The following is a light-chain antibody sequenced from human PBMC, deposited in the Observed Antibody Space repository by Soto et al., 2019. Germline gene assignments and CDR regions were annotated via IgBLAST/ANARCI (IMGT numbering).Light chain of an antibody. CDR2: GAS. V-gene: IGKV3-15*01. J-gene: IGKJ5*01. CDR3: QQYYYWPIT. CDR1: QSISTN. Sequence: EIVMTQSPATLSVSPGERATLSCRASQSISTNLAWYHQKPGQAPRLLIYGASTRATGIPARFSGSGSGTEFTLTISSLQSEDFAVYYCQQYYYWPITFGQGTRLDIK.